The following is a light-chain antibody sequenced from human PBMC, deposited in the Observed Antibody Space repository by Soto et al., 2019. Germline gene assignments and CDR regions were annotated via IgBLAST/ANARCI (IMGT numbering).Light chain of an antibody. CDR2: WAS. J-gene: IGKJ4*01. V-gene: IGKV4-1*01. CDR1: QSVLYSSNNKNY. CDR3: QKCYSTPLT. Sequence: DIVMTQSPDSLAVSLGERATINCKSSQSVLYSSNNKNYLAWYQQKPGQPPKLLIYWASTRESGVPDRFSGRGSGTDFTHTISSLQAEDVAVYYCQKCYSTPLTFGGGTKVEIK.